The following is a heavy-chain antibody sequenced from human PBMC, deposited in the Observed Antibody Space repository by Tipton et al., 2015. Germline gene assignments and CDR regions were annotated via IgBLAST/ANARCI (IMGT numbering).Heavy chain of an antibody. V-gene: IGHV4-61*01. Sequence: TLSLTCTVSGGSVSSGTYYWSWIRQPPGVRLEWIGYIDFRGSTEYNPSLKSRVSISVDTSKNQFSLRLNSVTAADTAVYYCARDAWAGDTRGFYYIYWGRGSLVSVSS. CDR1: GGSVSSGTYY. J-gene: IGHJ4*02. D-gene: IGHD3-22*01. CDR2: IDFRGST. CDR3: ARDAWAGDTRGFYYIY.